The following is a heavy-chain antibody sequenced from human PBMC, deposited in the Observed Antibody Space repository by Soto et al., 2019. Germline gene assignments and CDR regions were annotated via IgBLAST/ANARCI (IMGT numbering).Heavy chain of an antibody. CDR2: ISYDGSNK. D-gene: IGHD4-17*01. CDR3: AEGGVRYYFDY. J-gene: IGHJ4*02. V-gene: IGHV3-30*18. CDR1: GFTFSSYG. Sequence: QVQLVESGGGVVQPGRSLRLSCAASGFTFSSYGMHWVRQAPGKGLEWVAVISYDGSNKYYADSVKGRFTISRDNSKNTVYVQVNSQRAEDTAVYYCAEGGVRYYFDYWGKRTLVTVSS.